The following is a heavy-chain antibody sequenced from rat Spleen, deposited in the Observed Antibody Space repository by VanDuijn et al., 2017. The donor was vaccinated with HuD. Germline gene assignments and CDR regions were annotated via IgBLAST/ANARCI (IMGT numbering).Heavy chain of an antibody. V-gene: IGHV5-19*01. D-gene: IGHD1-12*02. CDR2: ISPTGATT. Sequence: EVQLVESGGGLVQPGRSLKLSCAASGFTFSNYGMHWIRQAPTKGLEWVTSISPTGATTNYRDSVKARFTISRDNAKNTLYLQMDSLRSEDSATYYCATDGYFDGIYYSVYVMDAWGQGASVTVSS. J-gene: IGHJ4*01. CDR1: GFTFSNYG. CDR3: ATDGYFDGIYYSVYVMDA.